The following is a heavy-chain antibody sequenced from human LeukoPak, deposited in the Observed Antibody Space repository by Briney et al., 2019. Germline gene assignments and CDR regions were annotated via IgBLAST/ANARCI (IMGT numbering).Heavy chain of an antibody. D-gene: IGHD1-26*01. V-gene: IGHV3-48*03. J-gene: IGHJ4*02. CDR1: GFTLSSYE. CDR3: ARDAKLSGSYGGGFDH. CDR2: ISSSGSTR. Sequence: GGSLRLSCAASGFTLSSYEMNWVRQAPGKGLECVSSISSSGSTRYFADSVKGRFTISRDNAKNLLYLQMNSLGAEDTAFYYCARDAKLSGSYGGGFDHWGQGTLVTVSS.